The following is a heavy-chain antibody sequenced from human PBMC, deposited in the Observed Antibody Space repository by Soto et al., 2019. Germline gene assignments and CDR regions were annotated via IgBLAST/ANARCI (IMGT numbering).Heavy chain of an antibody. V-gene: IGHV3-30-3*01. Sequence: QVQLVESGGGVVQPGRSLRLSCAASGFTFSSYAMHWVRQAPGKGLEWVAVISYDGSNKYYADSVKGRFTISRDNSKNPLYLQMNSQRAEDTAVYYCARPLWRNDYNWGYFDLWGRGTLVTVSS. CDR2: ISYDGSNK. J-gene: IGHJ2*01. CDR3: ARPLWRNDYNWGYFDL. CDR1: GFTFSSYA. D-gene: IGHD4-4*01.